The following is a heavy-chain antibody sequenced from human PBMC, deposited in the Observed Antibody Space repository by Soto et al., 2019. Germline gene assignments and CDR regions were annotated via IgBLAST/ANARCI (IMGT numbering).Heavy chain of an antibody. J-gene: IGHJ4*02. D-gene: IGHD3-22*01. V-gene: IGHV3-43*01. CDR2: ISWDGGST. CDR1: VFTFDDYT. Sequence: GWSLRVSCTASVFTFDDYTMDLVLQTPLKCLELVSLISWDGGSTYYADSVKGRFTISRDNSKNSLYLQMNSLRTEDTALYYCAKESYYYDSSGYLEYWGQGTLVTVSS. CDR3: AKESYYYDSSGYLEY.